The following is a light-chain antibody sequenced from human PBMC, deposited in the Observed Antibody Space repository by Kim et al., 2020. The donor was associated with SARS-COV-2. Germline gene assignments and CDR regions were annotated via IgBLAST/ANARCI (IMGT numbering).Light chain of an antibody. J-gene: IGKJ4*01. V-gene: IGKV3-11*01. Sequence: EIVLTQSPATLSLSPGERATLSCRASQSVSSSLAWYRQKPGQVPRLLIYHVSNRATGIPARFSGSGSGTDFTLTISSLEPEDFAVYYCQERRDWRLSCGGGTKVDIK. CDR2: HVS. CDR1: QSVSSS. CDR3: QERRDWRLS.